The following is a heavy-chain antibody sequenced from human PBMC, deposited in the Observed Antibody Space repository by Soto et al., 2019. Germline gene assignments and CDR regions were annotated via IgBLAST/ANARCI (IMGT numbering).Heavy chain of an antibody. D-gene: IGHD2-2*01. CDR3: ASQGGASHFNYYYYYAMDV. Sequence: PGGSLRLSCAVSGFTFSSYAMSWVRQAPGKGLEWVSGISGTGGSIYYADSVRGRFTISRDNSKNTLYLQMNSLRAEDTAVYYCASQGGASHFNYYYYYAMDVWGQGTTVTVSS. V-gene: IGHV3-23*01. CDR1: GFTFSSYA. J-gene: IGHJ6*02. CDR2: ISGTGGSI.